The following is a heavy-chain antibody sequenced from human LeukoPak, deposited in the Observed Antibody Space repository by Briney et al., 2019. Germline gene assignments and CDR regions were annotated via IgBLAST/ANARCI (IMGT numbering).Heavy chain of an antibody. D-gene: IGHD3-10*01. CDR1: GYTFTSYY. V-gene: IGHV1-46*01. Sequence: GASVKVSCKASGYTFTSYYMHWVRQAPGQGLEWMGIINPSGGSTSYAQKFQGRVTMTRDMSTSTVYMELSSLRSEDTAVYYCARGGRLLLWFGELLSPPVHEYFQHWGQGTLVTVSS. CDR3: ARGGRLLLWFGELLSPPVHEYFQH. J-gene: IGHJ1*01. CDR2: INPSGGST.